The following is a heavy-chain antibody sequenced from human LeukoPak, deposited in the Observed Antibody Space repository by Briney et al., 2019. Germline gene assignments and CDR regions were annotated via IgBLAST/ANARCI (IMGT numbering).Heavy chain of an antibody. J-gene: IGHJ3*02. CDR3: ARGESPCSSTSCYVDAFDI. Sequence: PSETLSLTCTVSGGSISRSSYYWGCIRQPPGKGLDCIGSIYYSGSTYYNPSLKSRVTISVDTSKNQFSLKLSSVTAADTAVYYCARGESPCSSTSCYVDAFDIWGQGTMVTVSS. CDR2: IYYSGST. D-gene: IGHD2-2*01. CDR1: GGSISRSSYY. V-gene: IGHV4-39*07.